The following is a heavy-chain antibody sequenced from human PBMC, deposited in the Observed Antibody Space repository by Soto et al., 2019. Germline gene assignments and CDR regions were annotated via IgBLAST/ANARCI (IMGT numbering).Heavy chain of an antibody. D-gene: IGHD2-15*01. Sequence: GGSLRLSCAASGFTFSSYAMSWVRQAPGKGLEWVSAISGSGGSTYYADSVKGRFTISRDNSKNTLYLQMNSLRAEDTAVYYCAKGSRGCSGGSCYSGDSGYDPLFDYWGQGTLVTVSS. V-gene: IGHV3-23*01. CDR3: AKGSRGCSGGSCYSGDSGYDPLFDY. J-gene: IGHJ4*02. CDR1: GFTFSSYA. CDR2: ISGSGGST.